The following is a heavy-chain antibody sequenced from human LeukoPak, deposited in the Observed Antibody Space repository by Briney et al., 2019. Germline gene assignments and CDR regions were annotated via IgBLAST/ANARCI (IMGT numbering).Heavy chain of an antibody. CDR1: GYSISSGYY. CDR3: ARDLRYDSSGWAFDY. D-gene: IGHD3-22*01. V-gene: IGHV4-38-2*02. Sequence: SETLSLTCTVSGYSISSGYYWGWIRQPPGKGLEWIGSIYHSGSTYYNPSLKSRVTISVDTSKNQFSLKLSSVTAADTAVYYCARDLRYDSSGWAFDYWGRGTQVTVSS. CDR2: IYHSGST. J-gene: IGHJ4*02.